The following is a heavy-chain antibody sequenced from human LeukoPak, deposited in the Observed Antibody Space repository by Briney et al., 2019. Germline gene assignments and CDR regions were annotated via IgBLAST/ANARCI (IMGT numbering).Heavy chain of an antibody. CDR2: ISSNGGST. CDR3: ARKWEHARYCYFYL. J-gene: IGHJ2*01. D-gene: IGHD1-26*01. V-gene: IGHV3-64*01. CDR1: GFTFSSYE. Sequence: PGGSLRLSCAASGFTFSSYEMNWVRQAPGKGLEYVSAISSNGGSTYYANSVKGRFTISRDNSKNTLYLQMGSLRAEDMAVYYCARKWEHARYCYFYLWGPGGLVTVSS.